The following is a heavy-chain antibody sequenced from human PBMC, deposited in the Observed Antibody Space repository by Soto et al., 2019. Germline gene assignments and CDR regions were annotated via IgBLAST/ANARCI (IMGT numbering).Heavy chain of an antibody. CDR1: GFTFSSYG. Sequence: GGSLRLSCAASGFTFSSYGMHWVRQAPGKGLEWVAVIWYDGSNKYYADSVKGRFTISRDNSKNTLYLQMNSLRAEDTAVYYCARDPGGYYMDVWGQGTTVTVSS. J-gene: IGHJ6*02. D-gene: IGHD3-22*01. V-gene: IGHV3-33*01. CDR3: ARDPGGYYMDV. CDR2: IWYDGSNK.